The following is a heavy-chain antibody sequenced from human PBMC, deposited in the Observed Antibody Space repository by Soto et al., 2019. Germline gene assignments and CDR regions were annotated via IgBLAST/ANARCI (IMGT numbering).Heavy chain of an antibody. CDR1: GFTFSSYA. CDR3: ARRGYGIAG. CDR2: ISYDGNNK. Sequence: QVQLVESGGGVVQPGRSLRLSCAASGFTFSSYAMHWVRQAPGKGLEWVVVISYDGNNKYYADSVKGRFTISRDNSKNELYLQMNSLRTEDTAVYYCARRGYGIAGWGQGTTVTVSS. J-gene: IGHJ6*01. V-gene: IGHV3-30-3*01.